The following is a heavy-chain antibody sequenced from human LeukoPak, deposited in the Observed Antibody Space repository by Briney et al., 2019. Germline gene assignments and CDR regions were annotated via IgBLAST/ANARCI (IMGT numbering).Heavy chain of an antibody. J-gene: IGHJ4*02. CDR1: GFTLSTYG. V-gene: IGHV3-33*06. D-gene: IGHD6-13*01. Sequence: GGSLRLSCAASGFTLSTYGMYWVRQAPGKGLEWVAVIWNDGSNKHYADSVKGRFTISRDNSKNTLDLQMNSLRAEETAVYYCAKDLSSSWFEGLDNWGQGTLVTVSS. CDR3: AKDLSSSWFEGLDN. CDR2: IWNDGSNK.